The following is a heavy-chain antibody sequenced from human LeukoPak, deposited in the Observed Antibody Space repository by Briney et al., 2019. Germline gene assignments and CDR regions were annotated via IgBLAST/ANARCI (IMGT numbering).Heavy chain of an antibody. CDR1: GGSFSGYY. D-gene: IGHD3-10*01. V-gene: IGHV4-34*01. CDR3: ATLYGSGSRTKYYYYYMDV. J-gene: IGHJ6*03. Sequence: SETLSLTCAVYGGSFSGYYWSWIRQPPGKGLEWIGEINHSGSTNYNPSPKSRVTISVDTSKNQFSLKLSSVTAADTAVYYCATLYGSGSRTKYYYYYMDVWGKGTTVTISS. CDR2: INHSGST.